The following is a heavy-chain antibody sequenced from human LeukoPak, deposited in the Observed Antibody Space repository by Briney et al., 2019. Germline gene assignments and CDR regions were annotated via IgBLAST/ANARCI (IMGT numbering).Heavy chain of an antibody. Sequence: GGSLRLSCAASGFTFDDYAMHWVRQAPGKGLEWVSGISWNSGSIGYADSVKGRFTISRDNAKNSLYLQMNSLRAEDTAVYYCAREFPFWSGYYRDSYGYYYGMDVWGQGTTVTVSS. CDR2: ISWNSGSI. CDR1: GFTFDDYA. CDR3: AREFPFWSGYYRDSYGYYYGMDV. D-gene: IGHD3-3*01. V-gene: IGHV3-9*01. J-gene: IGHJ6*02.